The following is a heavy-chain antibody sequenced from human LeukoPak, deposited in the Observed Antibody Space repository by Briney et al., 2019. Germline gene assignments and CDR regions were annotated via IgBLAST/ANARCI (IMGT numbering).Heavy chain of an antibody. J-gene: IGHJ3*02. CDR2: IYTSGST. V-gene: IGHV4-61*02. D-gene: IGHD1-1*01. CDR1: GGSISSGSYY. CDR3: ARAERRVSNAFDI. Sequence: SETLALTCTVSGGSISSGSYYWSWIRQPAGKGLEWIGRIYTSGSTNYNPSLKSRVTISVDTSKNQFSLKLSSVTAADTAVYYCARAERRVSNAFDIWGQGTMVTVSS.